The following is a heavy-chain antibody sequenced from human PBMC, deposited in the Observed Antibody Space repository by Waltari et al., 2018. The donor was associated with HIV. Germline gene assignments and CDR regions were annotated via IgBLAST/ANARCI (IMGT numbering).Heavy chain of an antibody. CDR2: IIPIFGTA. CDR1: SYA. Sequence: SYAISWVRQAPGQGLEWMGGIIPIFGTANYAQKFQGRVTITADESTSTAYMELGSLRSEDTAVYYCARGRTTVTTLGGFDYWGQGTLVTVSS. CDR3: ARGRTTVTTLGGFDY. D-gene: IGHD4-17*01. V-gene: IGHV1-69*01. J-gene: IGHJ4*02.